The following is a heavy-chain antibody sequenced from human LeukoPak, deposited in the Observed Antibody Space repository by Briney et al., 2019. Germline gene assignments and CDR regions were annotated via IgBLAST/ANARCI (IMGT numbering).Heavy chain of an antibody. CDR2: ISYDGSNK. Sequence: GGSLRLSCAASGFTFSSYAMHWVRQAPGKGLEWVAVISYDGSNKYYADSVKGRFTISRDNSKNTLYLQMNSLRAEDTAVYYCASPSDDFWSGYYRDWGQGTLVTVSS. D-gene: IGHD3-3*01. V-gene: IGHV3-30*01. CDR1: GFTFSSYA. CDR3: ASPSDDFWSGYYRD. J-gene: IGHJ4*02.